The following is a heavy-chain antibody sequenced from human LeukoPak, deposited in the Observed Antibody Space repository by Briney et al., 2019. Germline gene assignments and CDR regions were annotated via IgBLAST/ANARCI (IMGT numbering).Heavy chain of an antibody. CDR2: INPNGGST. J-gene: IGHJ4*02. CDR1: GYTFTSHY. CDR3: ARVLRYSFDY. Sequence: ASVKISCKASGYTFTSHYMHWVRQAPGQGLEWMGIINPNGGSTSYAQKFQGRVTMTRDTSTSTVYMELSSLRSEDTAMYYCARVLRYSFDYWGQGTLVTVSS. V-gene: IGHV1-46*01.